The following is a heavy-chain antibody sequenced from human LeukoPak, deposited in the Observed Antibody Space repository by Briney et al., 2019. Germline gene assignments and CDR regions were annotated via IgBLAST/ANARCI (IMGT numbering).Heavy chain of an antibody. CDR1: GFTFSSYA. CDR3: ARDTQAVAASYFDY. J-gene: IGHJ4*02. CDR2: ISYDGSNK. D-gene: IGHD6-19*01. Sequence: GGSLRLSCAASGFTFSSYAMHWVRQAPGKGLEWVAVISYDGSNKYYADSVKGRFTISRDNSKNTLYLQMNSLRAEDTAVYYCARDTQAVAASYFDYWGQGTLVTVSS. V-gene: IGHV3-30*04.